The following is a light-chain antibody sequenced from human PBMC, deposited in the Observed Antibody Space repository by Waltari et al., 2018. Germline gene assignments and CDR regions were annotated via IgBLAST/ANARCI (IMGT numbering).Light chain of an antibody. CDR1: SGSITSNY. Sequence: FMLTQSHSVSESPGKTITISCTRSSGSITSNYMQWYQQRPGSAPTPVIYEDDQRPSGVPDRFSGSLDFSSNSASLTISGLQTEDEADYFCQSYDSISQDVIFGGGTRLTVL. CDR2: EDD. V-gene: IGLV6-57*03. J-gene: IGLJ2*01. CDR3: QSYDSISQDVI.